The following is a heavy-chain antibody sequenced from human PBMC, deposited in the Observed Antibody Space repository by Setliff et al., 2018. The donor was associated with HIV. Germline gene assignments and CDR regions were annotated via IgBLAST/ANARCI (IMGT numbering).Heavy chain of an antibody. CDR1: GFIVTDNW. CDR2: IFSQTHGGAI. J-gene: IGHJ4*02. Sequence: LSLTCAVSGFIVTDNWMAWARQAPGKGLEWVGHIFSQTHGGAISYVEPVKGRFTISRDESRNILYLEMNNVNTEDTAVYYCTGSFLGFWGQGTLVTVSS. V-gene: IGHV3-15*06. D-gene: IGHD3-3*01. CDR3: TGSFLGF.